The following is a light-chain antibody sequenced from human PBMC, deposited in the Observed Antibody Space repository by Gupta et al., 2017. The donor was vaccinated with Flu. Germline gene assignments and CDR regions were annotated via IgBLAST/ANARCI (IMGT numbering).Light chain of an antibody. CDR1: QTIRSY. CDR3: QQTSRAPRT. CDR2: AVS. Sequence: DIQMTQSPASLSASVGDRVTITCRASQTIRSYLNWYQQRPGKAPKLLIYAVSTLHGGVPSRFSGSGSGTDFTLTITSLQPEDFATYYCQQTSRAPRTFGHGTKVEIK. V-gene: IGKV1-39*01. J-gene: IGKJ1*01.